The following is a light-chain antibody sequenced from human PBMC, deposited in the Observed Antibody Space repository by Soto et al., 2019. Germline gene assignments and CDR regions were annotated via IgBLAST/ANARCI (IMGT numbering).Light chain of an antibody. CDR2: YAS. Sequence: DIVMTQSPATLSVAPGERSTLSFMASQNLNTNLAWYQQKPGQSPRLLIYYASTRATGIPARFSGSGSGTEFTLSISSLQSEDFAVYYCQQYHDWPITFGQGTRLEIK. J-gene: IGKJ5*01. V-gene: IGKV3-15*01. CDR3: QQYHDWPIT. CDR1: QNLNTN.